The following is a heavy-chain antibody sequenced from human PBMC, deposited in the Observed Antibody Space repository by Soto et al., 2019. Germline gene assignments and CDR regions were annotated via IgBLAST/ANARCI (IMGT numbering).Heavy chain of an antibody. J-gene: IGHJ4*02. CDR3: IGTYSGSSMRFDY. CDR1: GFTFSNAW. Sequence: EVQLVESGGGLVKPGGSLRLSCAASGFTFSNAWMTWVRQAPGKGLEWVGRVKSKTDGGTIDYAAPVKDRFTISRDDSKNTLYPQMNSLKTEDTAVYYCIGTYSGSSMRFDYWGQGTLVTASS. CDR2: VKSKTDGGTI. D-gene: IGHD5-12*01. V-gene: IGHV3-15*01.